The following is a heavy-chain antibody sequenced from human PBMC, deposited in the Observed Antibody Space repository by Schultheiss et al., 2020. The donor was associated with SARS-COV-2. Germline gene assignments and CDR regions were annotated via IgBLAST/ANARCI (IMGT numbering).Heavy chain of an antibody. CDR3: ARAIEGGSSDY. J-gene: IGHJ4*02. Sequence: ASVKVSCKASGYTFTSYGISWVRQAPGQGLEWMGWINPNSGGTNYAQKFQGRVTMTRDTSISTAYMELSRLRSDDTAVYYCARAIEGGSSDYWGQGTLVTVSS. D-gene: IGHD3-16*01. CDR1: GYTFTSYG. V-gene: IGHV1-2*02. CDR2: INPNSGGT.